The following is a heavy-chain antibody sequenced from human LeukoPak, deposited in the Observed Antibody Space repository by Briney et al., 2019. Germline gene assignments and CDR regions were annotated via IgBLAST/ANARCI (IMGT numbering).Heavy chain of an antibody. J-gene: IGHJ3*02. Sequence: GGSLRPSCAASGFTFSSYSMNWVRQAPGKGLEWVSSISSSSSDIYYAHSVKGRFTITRDNAKNSLYLQMNTLRAEDTAVYYCAILYSGGAFDIWGQGTMVTVSS. CDR2: ISSSSSDI. CDR3: AILYSGGAFDI. D-gene: IGHD1-26*01. CDR1: GFTFSSYS. V-gene: IGHV3-21*01.